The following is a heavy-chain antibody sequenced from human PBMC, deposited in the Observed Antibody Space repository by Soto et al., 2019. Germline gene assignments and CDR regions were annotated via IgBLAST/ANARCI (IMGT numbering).Heavy chain of an antibody. CDR1: GFTFSSYA. Sequence: GGSLTLSCEAFGFTFSSYAMSWVRQAPGKGLEWVSAITGSSIDTYYPDSVKGRFTISRENSKNTLYLHMHSLRVDDTAVYYCEKGEELETGFELWGQGILVTV. D-gene: IGHD1-1*01. J-gene: IGHJ3*01. CDR3: EKGEELETGFEL. CDR2: ITGSSIDT. V-gene: IGHV3-23*01.